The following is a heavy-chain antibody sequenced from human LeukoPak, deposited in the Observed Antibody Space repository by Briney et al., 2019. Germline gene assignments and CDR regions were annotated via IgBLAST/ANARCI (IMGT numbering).Heavy chain of an antibody. J-gene: IGHJ4*02. CDR1: GFTFSSYH. D-gene: IGHD6-19*01. V-gene: IGHV3-48*02. CDR3: ARGLPFYSSGWYFDY. Sequence: PGGSLRLSCVASGFTFSSYHMSWVRQAPGKGLEWVSYISSSSSTIYYADSVKGRFTISRDNAKNSLYLQMNSLRDEDTAVYYCARGLPFYSSGWYFDYWGQGTLVTVSS. CDR2: ISSSSSTI.